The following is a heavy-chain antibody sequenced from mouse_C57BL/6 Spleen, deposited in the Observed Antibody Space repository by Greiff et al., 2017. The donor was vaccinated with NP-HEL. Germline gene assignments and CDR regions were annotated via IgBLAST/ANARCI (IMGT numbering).Heavy chain of an antibody. Sequence: VKLQQPGAELVMPGASVKLSCKASGYTFTSYWMHWVKQRPGQGLEWIGGIDPSDSYTKYNQKFKGKSTLTVDKSSSTAYMQLSSLTSEDSAVYYCARGVRDGNEYYFDYWGQGTTLTVSS. J-gene: IGHJ2*01. CDR2: IDPSDSYT. D-gene: IGHD2-1*01. CDR3: ARGVRDGNEYYFDY. CDR1: GYTFTSYW. V-gene: IGHV1-69*01.